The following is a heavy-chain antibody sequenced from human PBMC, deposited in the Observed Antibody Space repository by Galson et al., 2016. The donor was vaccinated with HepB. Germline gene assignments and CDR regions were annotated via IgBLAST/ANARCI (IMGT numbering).Heavy chain of an antibody. J-gene: IGHJ4*02. Sequence: SLRLSCAASGFRFDYFAMSWFRQAPGKGLEWVGVFRSQEYGRTTSYAASVEGRFTISRDDSNSVVYLQMNSLKTDDTAVYYCTKGESYYYNYGGQGTLVTGSS. CDR3: TKGESYYYNY. CDR1: GFRFDYFA. V-gene: IGHV3-49*03. CDR2: FRSQEYGRTT. D-gene: IGHD3-10*01.